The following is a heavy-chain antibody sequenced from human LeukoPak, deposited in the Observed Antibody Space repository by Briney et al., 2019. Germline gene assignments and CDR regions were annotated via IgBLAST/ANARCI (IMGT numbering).Heavy chain of an antibody. Sequence: GGSLRLSCAASGFTFSRFNLHWVRQAPGKGLEWVAVIWHDGSNKYYTGSVKGRFTISRDDSKNTLYLQMNSLKAEDTAVYYCARPDYGASGDYWGQGTLVTVSS. D-gene: IGHD4-17*01. V-gene: IGHV3-33*01. CDR1: GFTFSRFN. CDR3: ARPDYGASGDY. J-gene: IGHJ4*02. CDR2: IWHDGSNK.